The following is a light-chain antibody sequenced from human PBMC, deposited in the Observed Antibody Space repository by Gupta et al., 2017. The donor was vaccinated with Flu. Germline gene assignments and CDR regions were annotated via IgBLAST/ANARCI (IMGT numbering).Light chain of an antibody. CDR1: SSDVGNYNF. CDR2: EVS. CDR3: SSFTRSGTLI. V-gene: IGLV2-14*01. J-gene: IGLJ2*01. Sequence: QSALTQPASVSGSPGQSITISCTGTSSDVGNYNFVSWYQQHPGKVPKLIIYEVSHRPSGVSNRFSGSKSGDTASLTTSGLQAEDEADYYCSSFTRSGTLIFGGGTKLTVL.